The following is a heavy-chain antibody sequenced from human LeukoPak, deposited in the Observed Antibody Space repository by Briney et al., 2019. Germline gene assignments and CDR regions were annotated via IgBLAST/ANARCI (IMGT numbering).Heavy chain of an antibody. CDR3: ARDSRGLNAYDSPD. CDR2: ISSSTSYI. CDR1: GFTFSSYD. D-gene: IGHD3-10*01. J-gene: IGHJ4*02. V-gene: IGHV3-21*01. Sequence: GGSLRLSCAASGFTFSSYDMNWVRQAPGKGLEWVSSISSSTSYIYYADSVKGRFTISRDNAKNSLYLQMNGLRAEDTAVYYCARDSRGLNAYDSPDGVQETLVTVSS.